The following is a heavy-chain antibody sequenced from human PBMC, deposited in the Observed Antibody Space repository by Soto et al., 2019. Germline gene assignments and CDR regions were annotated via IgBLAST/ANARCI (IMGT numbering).Heavy chain of an antibody. Sequence: QVQLQESGPGLVKPSQTLSLTCTVSGGSISSGDYKWSWIRQPPGKGLEWIGYIYYSGYTYNNPSLKGRVPLSVATPMTPFSLQLRSVPAAATAVYYCARRGDYVPFASWGQGTLVTVSS. CDR1: GGSISSGDYK. D-gene: IGHD4-17*01. J-gene: IGHJ4*02. CDR2: IYYSGYT. CDR3: ARRGDYVPFAS. V-gene: IGHV4-30-4*01.